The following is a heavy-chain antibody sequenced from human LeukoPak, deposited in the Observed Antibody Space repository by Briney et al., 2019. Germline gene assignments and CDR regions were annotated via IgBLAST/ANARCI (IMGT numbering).Heavy chain of an antibody. CDR3: ARHSGGRPFDY. V-gene: IGHV3-48*03. D-gene: IGHD6-19*01. Sequence: GGSLRLSCAASGFTFSSYEMNWVRQSPGKGLEWVSYISGGATIYYADSVKARFTISRDNAKNSLCLQMNSLRAEDTAVYYCARHSGGRPFDYWGQGTLVTVSS. CDR2: ISGGATI. CDR1: GFTFSSYE. J-gene: IGHJ4*02.